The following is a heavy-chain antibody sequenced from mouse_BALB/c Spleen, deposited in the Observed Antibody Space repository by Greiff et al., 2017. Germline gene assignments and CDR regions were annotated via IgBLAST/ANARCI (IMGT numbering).Heavy chain of an antibody. J-gene: IGHJ4*01. Sequence: EVKLMESGGGLVQPGGSLRLSCATSGFTFTDYYMSWVRQPPGKALEWLGFIRNKANGYTTEYSASVKGRFTISRDNSQSILYLQMNTLRAEDSATYYCARAYYRYDDYAMDYWGQGTSVTVSS. CDR1: GFTFTDYY. CDR2: IRNKANGYTT. CDR3: ARAYYRYDDYAMDY. V-gene: IGHV7-3*02. D-gene: IGHD2-14*01.